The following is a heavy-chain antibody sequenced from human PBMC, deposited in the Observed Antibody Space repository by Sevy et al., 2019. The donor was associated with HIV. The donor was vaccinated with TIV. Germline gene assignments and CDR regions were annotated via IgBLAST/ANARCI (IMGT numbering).Heavy chain of an antibody. Sequence: ASVKVSCKASGYTFTGYSMHWVRQAPGQGLEWMGWINPNSGGTNYGQKFQGRVTMTRDTSSNTAYMELSRLRSDDTAVYVCARVWNSDYYDSSGPNWFDSWGQGTLVTVSS. CDR3: ARVWNSDYYDSSGPNWFDS. CDR2: INPNSGGT. V-gene: IGHV1-2*02. D-gene: IGHD3-22*01. J-gene: IGHJ5*01. CDR1: GYTFTGYS.